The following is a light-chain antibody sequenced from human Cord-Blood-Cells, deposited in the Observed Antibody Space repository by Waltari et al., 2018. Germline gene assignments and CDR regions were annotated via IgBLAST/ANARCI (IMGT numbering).Light chain of an antibody. CDR1: QSVSSY. V-gene: IGKV3-11*01. J-gene: IGKJ5*01. CDR3: QQRSNWPLT. Sequence: EIVLTQSPATLSLSPGERATLSCRASQSVSSYLAWYQQKPGQAPRLLIYDASNRATGSPARFSGSGSGTDFTRTISSLEPEDFAVYYCQQRSNWPLTFGQGTRLEIK. CDR2: DAS.